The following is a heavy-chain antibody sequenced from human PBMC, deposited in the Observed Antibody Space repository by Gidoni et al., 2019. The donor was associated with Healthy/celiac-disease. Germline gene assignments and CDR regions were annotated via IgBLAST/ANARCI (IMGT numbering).Heavy chain of an antibody. CDR3: AKDADYGDYVGDWFDP. V-gene: IGHV3-23*01. D-gene: IGHD4-17*01. Sequence: EVQLLESGGGLVQPGGSLSLSCAASGFTFSSYAMSWVRQAPGKGLEWVSAISGSGGSTYYADSVKGRFTISRDNSKNTLYLQMNSLRAEDTAVYYCAKDADYGDYVGDWFDPWGQGTLVTVSS. CDR2: ISGSGGST. J-gene: IGHJ5*02. CDR1: GFTFSSYA.